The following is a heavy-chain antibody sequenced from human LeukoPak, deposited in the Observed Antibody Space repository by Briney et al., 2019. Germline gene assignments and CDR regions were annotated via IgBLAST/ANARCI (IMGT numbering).Heavy chain of an antibody. V-gene: IGHV4-39*02. D-gene: IGHD3-22*01. CDR2: IFNSGNT. Sequence: PSETLSLTCTVSGGSISSSKYYWGWIRPPPGKGLEWIVTIFNSGNTHYNPSLKSRVTISVDTSKNQFSLKLSSVTAADTAVYYCAREYYYDSSGYYGYWGQGILVTVSS. CDR1: GGSISSSKYY. CDR3: AREYYYDSSGYYGY. J-gene: IGHJ4*02.